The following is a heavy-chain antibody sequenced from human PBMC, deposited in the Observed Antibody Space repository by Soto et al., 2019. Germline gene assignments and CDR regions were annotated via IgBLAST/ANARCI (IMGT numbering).Heavy chain of an antibody. CDR2: INHSGST. J-gene: IGHJ4*02. D-gene: IGHD2-21*02. Sequence: SETLSLTCAVYGGSFIGYYWSWIRQPPGKGLEWIGEINHSGSTNYNPSLKSRVTISVDTSKNQFSLKLSSVTAADTAVYYCARDLYCGGDCSHYDYWGQGTLVTVSS. V-gene: IGHV4-34*01. CDR1: GGSFIGYY. CDR3: ARDLYCGGDCSHYDY.